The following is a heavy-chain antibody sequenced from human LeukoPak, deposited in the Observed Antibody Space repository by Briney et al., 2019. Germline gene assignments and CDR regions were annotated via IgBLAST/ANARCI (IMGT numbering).Heavy chain of an antibody. CDR3: ARDSSGWYRPLDY. CDR2: MNPNSGNT. Sequence: ASVTVSCKASGYTFTSYDINWVRQAAGQGLEWMGWMNPNSGNTGYAQKFQGRVTMTRNTSISTAYMELSSLRSEDTAVHYCARDSSGWYRPLDYWGQGTLVTVSS. CDR1: GYTFTSYD. J-gene: IGHJ4*02. V-gene: IGHV1-8*01. D-gene: IGHD6-13*01.